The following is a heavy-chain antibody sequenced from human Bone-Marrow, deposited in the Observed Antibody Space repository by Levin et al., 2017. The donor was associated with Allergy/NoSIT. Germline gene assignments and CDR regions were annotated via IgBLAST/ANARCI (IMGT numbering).Heavy chain of an antibody. CDR3: ARGGVATAHYFKS. Sequence: PGGSLRLSCEDSGFGFLTYSMHWVRQAPGKGLEWVASISYDGSNEYGADSVRGRFTISRDNSKSTLYLQMDSLRTEDTAVYYCARGGVATAHYFKSWGPGTLVTVSS. V-gene: IGHV3-30-3*01. J-gene: IGHJ4*02. D-gene: IGHD5-12*01. CDR1: GFGFLTYS. CDR2: ISYDGSNE.